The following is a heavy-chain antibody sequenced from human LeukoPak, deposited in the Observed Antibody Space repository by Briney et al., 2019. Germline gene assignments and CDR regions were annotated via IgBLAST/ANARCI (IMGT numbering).Heavy chain of an antibody. J-gene: IGHJ4*02. Sequence: ASVKVSCKASRDTFSDYYMHWVRQAPGQGLEWMGWINPNSGATGYAQKFQGRVTMTRDTSISTADMELNSLRSDDTAMYYCSRGSALNRAYSGYDPPFHYWGQGTLVAVSS. V-gene: IGHV1-2*02. D-gene: IGHD5-12*01. CDR2: INPNSGAT. CDR3: SRGSALNRAYSGYDPPFHY. CDR1: RDTFSDYY.